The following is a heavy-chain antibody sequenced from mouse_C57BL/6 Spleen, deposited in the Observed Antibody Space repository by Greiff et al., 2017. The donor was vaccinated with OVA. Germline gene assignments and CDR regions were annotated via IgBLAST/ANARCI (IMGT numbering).Heavy chain of an antibody. J-gene: IGHJ3*01. CDR1: GYTFTSYW. CDR2: IHPNSGST. D-gene: IGHD5-2*01. V-gene: IGHV1-64*01. Sequence: QVQLQQPGAELVKPGASVKLSCKASGYTFTSYWMHWVKQRPGQGLEWIGMIHPNSGSTNYNEKFKSKATLTVDKSSSTAYMQPSSLTSEDSAVCYWARSLHEYHEAYWGQGTLVTVSA. CDR3: ARSLHEYHEAY.